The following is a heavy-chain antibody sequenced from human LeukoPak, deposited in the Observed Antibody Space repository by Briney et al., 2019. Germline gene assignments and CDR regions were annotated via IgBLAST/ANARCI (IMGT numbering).Heavy chain of an antibody. CDR2: VSGGAETR. CDR3: GKDPPLTAYAGGWSNHCFDY. D-gene: IGHD6-19*01. J-gene: IGHJ4*02. Sequence: GGALRLSCAASGFSFRNYAMTWVRQAPGKGLEWVSTVSGGAETRYYADSVKGRFAISRDNSKSALYLQMKRLRDEDPGIYYCGKDPPLTAYAGGWSNHCFDYWGGGPVV. CDR1: GFSFRNYA. V-gene: IGHV3-23*01.